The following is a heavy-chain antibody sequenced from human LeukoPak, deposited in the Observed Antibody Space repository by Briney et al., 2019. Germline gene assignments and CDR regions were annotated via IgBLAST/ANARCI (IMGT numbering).Heavy chain of an antibody. Sequence: GRSLRLSCAASGFTFDDYAMHWVRQAPGKGLEWVSGISWNSGSIGYADSVKGRFTISRDNAKNSLYLQMNSLRAEDTALYYCAKESEYVGAVDYWGQGTLVNVSP. D-gene: IGHD1-26*01. CDR1: GFTFDDYA. CDR2: ISWNSGSI. V-gene: IGHV3-9*01. CDR3: AKESEYVGAVDY. J-gene: IGHJ4*02.